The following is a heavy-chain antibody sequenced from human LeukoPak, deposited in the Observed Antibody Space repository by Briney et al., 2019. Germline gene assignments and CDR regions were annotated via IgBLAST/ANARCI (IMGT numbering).Heavy chain of an antibody. Sequence: PGGSLRLSCAPSVFTFSIYWMTWVPQAPGKGLEGLGNIKKDGSEKYYVDYVKGRFTVSRDNGKNALYMQMNSLRAEDTAVYYCARAYMYYCDSSGYNYWGQGTLITVSS. CDR3: ARAYMYYCDSSGYNY. CDR1: VFTFSIYW. J-gene: IGHJ4*02. CDR2: IKKDGSEK. D-gene: IGHD3-22*01. V-gene: IGHV3-7*01.